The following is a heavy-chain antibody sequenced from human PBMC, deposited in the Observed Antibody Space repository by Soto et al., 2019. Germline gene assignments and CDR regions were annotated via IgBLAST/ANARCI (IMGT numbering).Heavy chain of an antibody. D-gene: IGHD5-12*01. CDR2: ISGGSSRI. V-gene: IGHV3-48*02. Sequence: GGSLRLSCAASGFTFNSYDMNWVRQAPGKGLEWVSYISGGSSRIFYADSVKGRFTISRDNAKNSLYLQMNSLRDEDTGVYYCARVIYGGWSTIKDYYYYAMDVWGQGTTVTVSS. CDR3: ARVIYGGWSTIKDYYYYAMDV. J-gene: IGHJ6*02. CDR1: GFTFNSYD.